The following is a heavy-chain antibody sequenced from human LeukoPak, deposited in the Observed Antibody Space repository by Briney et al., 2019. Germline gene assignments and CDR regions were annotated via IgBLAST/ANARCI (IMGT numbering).Heavy chain of an antibody. D-gene: IGHD6-6*01. J-gene: IGHJ4*02. CDR2: INHSGST. CDR3: ARSLWRIAARTWGY. CDR1: GGSFSGYY. Sequence: SETLSLTCAVYGGSFSGYYWSWIRQPPGKGLEWIGEINHSGSTNYNPSLKSRVTISVDTSKNQFSRKLSSVTAADTAVYYCARSLWRIAARTWGYWGQGTLVTVSS. V-gene: IGHV4-34*01.